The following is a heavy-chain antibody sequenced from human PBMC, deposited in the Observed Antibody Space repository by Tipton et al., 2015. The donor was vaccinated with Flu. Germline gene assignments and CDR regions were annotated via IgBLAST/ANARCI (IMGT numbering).Heavy chain of an antibody. Sequence: LRLSCTVSGGSISSYYWSWIRQSPGKGLEWIGFIYYIGSANYNPSLKSRVTISVDTSKNHLSLKLTSVTAADTGVYYCARDRRTYTTGDFPVRYFDFWGPGTLVAVSS. J-gene: IGHJ4*02. CDR1: GGSISSYY. CDR2: IYYIGSA. V-gene: IGHV4-59*01. D-gene: IGHD4-17*01. CDR3: ARDRRTYTTGDFPVRYFDF.